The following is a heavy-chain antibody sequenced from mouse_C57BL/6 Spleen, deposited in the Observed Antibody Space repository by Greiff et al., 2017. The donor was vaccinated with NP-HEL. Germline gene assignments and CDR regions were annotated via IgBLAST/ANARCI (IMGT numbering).Heavy chain of an antibody. CDR3: ARDSYYYGSSYRYAMDY. CDR2: ISSGGSYT. D-gene: IGHD1-1*01. J-gene: IGHJ4*01. V-gene: IGHV5-6*02. Sequence: DVKLVESGGDLVKPGGSLKLSCAASGFTFSSYGMSWVRQTPDKRLEWVATISSGGSYTYYPDSVKGRFTISRDNAKNTLYLQMSSLKSEDTAMYYCARDSYYYGSSYRYAMDYWGQGTSVTVSS. CDR1: GFTFSSYG.